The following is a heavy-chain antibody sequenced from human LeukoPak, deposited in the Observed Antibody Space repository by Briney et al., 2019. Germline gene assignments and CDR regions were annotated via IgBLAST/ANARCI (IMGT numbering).Heavy chain of an antibody. CDR1: GFTFSSYS. D-gene: IGHD6-6*01. V-gene: IGHV3-21*01. CDR2: ISSSSSYI. CDR3: AREGSVSSSPDFDY. Sequence: GGSLRLSCAASGFTFSSYSMNWVRQAPGKGLDWASSISSSSSYIYYADSVKGRFTISRDNAKNSLYLQMNSLRAEDTAVYYCAREGSVSSSPDFDYWGQGTLVTVSS. J-gene: IGHJ4*02.